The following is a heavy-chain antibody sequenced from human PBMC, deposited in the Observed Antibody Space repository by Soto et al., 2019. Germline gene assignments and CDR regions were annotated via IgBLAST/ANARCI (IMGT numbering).Heavy chain of an antibody. CDR1: GGSISSYY. CDR2: IYYSGST. D-gene: IGHD6-13*01. Sequence: NPSETLSLTCTVSGGSISSYYWSWIRQPPGKGLEWIGYIYYSGSTNYNPSLKSRVTISVDTSKNQFSLKLSSVTAADTAVYYCARAKAPLYSSSWYWFDPWGQGTLVTSP. CDR3: ARAKAPLYSSSWYWFDP. V-gene: IGHV4-59*08. J-gene: IGHJ5*02.